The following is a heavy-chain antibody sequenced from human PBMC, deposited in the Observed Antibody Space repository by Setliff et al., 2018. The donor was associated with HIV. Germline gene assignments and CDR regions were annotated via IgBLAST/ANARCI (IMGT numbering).Heavy chain of an antibody. D-gene: IGHD6-13*01. CDR3: ARGVAAAGMLMDV. CDR1: GGSFSSYH. Sequence: LSLTCTVSGGSFSSYHWSWIRHRAGKGLEWIGHIYASGSTKYNPSLESRVTMSVDTSRNQFSLKLTSVSAAGTAVYYCARGVAAAGMLMDVWGKGTTDTVSS. J-gene: IGHJ6*03. CDR2: IYASGST. V-gene: IGHV4-4*07.